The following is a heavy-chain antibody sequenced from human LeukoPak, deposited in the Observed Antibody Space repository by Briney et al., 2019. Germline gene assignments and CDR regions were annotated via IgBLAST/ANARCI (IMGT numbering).Heavy chain of an antibody. D-gene: IGHD5-12*01. CDR1: GGSISSFL. CDR3: ARGTCWLPDW. J-gene: IGHJ4*02. Sequence: SETLCLTCTVSGGSISSFLWSRIRQAPGGGLEWVGHIFGIGHPAYHHPLRSRPPISVSTSKTHFSRQLTSVTAADTAVYYCARGTCWLPDWWGQGILVTASS. V-gene: IGHV4-59*01. CDR2: IFGIGHP.